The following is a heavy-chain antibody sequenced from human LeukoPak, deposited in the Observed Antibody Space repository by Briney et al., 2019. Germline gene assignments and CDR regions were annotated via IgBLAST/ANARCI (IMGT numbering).Heavy chain of an antibody. Sequence: PSETLSLTCAVYSGSFSGYYWTWFRQPPGRGLGWIGEFNHNWGAKYNPSLKSRVTISVDPSNNHLSLSLNSVTTADTAVYYCAASLWFGIYPDYWGQGSLVTVPS. CDR1: SGSFSGYY. D-gene: IGHD3-10*01. V-gene: IGHV4-34*01. J-gene: IGHJ4*02. CDR3: AASLWFGIYPDY. CDR2: FNHNWGA.